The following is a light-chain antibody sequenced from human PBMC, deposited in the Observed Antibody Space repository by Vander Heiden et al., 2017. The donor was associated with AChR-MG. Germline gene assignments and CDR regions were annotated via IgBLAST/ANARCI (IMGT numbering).Light chain of an antibody. CDR2: DVT. CDR3: NSYTTSTTLYV. J-gene: IGLJ1*01. Sequence: QSALTQPASVSGSPGQSITISCTGTSSDMGGYSYVSWYQQHPGRAPKLLIYDVTNRPSGVSTRFSGSKSGNTASLTISGLQAEDEADYYCNSYTTSTTLYVFGTGTKVTVL. V-gene: IGLV2-14*03. CDR1: SSDMGGYSY.